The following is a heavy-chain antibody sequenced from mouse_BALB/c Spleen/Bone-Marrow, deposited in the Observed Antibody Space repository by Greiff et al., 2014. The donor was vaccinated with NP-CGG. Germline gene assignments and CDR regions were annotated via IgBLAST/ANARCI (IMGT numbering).Heavy chain of an antibody. CDR1: GFTFSSYG. CDR2: ISSGGSNT. CDR3: ARHQRYDAMDY. J-gene: IGHJ4*01. V-gene: IGHV5-6*01. Sequence: EVMLEESGGDLVKPGGSLKLSCAASGFTFSSYGMSWGRQTPDKRLEWVATISSGGSNTYYPDSVKGRFTISRDNAKNTLYLQMSSLKSEDTAMYDCARHQRYDAMDYWGQGTSVTVSS.